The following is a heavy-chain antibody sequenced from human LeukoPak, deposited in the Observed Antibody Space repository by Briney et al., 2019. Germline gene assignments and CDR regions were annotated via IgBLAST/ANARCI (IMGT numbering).Heavy chain of an antibody. Sequence: GGSLRLSCAASGFTFGGCAMTWVRQAPGKGLEWVSSITGSGDYTYYIDSVKGRFTISRDNSKNILYLQMNSLRGEDTALYYCAKDGLYYDGSAHVYYFDYWGQGTLVAVSS. CDR3: AKDGLYYDGSAHVYYFDY. J-gene: IGHJ4*02. CDR1: GFTFGGCA. D-gene: IGHD3-22*01. CDR2: ITGSGDYT. V-gene: IGHV3-23*01.